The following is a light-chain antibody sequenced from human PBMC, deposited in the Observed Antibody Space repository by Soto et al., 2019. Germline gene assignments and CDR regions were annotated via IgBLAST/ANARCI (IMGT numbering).Light chain of an antibody. J-gene: IGKJ2*01. Sequence: DIQMTQSPSSLSASVGDRVTITCRASQSIRNYVNWYQQKPGKAPKFLIYVASTLQIGVPSRFSGSGYGTDFTLTITSLQPEDFATYYCQQSFSSPYTFGPGTKLEIK. CDR3: QQSFSSPYT. V-gene: IGKV1-39*01. CDR2: VAS. CDR1: QSIRNY.